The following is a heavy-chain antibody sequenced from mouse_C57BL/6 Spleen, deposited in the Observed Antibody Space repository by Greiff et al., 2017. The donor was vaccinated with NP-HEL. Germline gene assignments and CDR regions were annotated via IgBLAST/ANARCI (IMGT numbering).Heavy chain of an antibody. D-gene: IGHD2-4*01. Sequence: EVQLVESGGDLVKPGGSLKLSCAASGFTFSSYGMSWVRQTPDKRLEWVATISSGGSYTYYPDSVKGRFTISRDNAKNTLYLQMSSLKSEDTAMYYCARQNKNDDYDVGYYFDYWGQGTTLTVAA. CDR2: ISSGGSYT. J-gene: IGHJ2*01. CDR1: GFTFSSYG. CDR3: ARQNKNDDYDVGYYFDY. V-gene: IGHV5-6*01.